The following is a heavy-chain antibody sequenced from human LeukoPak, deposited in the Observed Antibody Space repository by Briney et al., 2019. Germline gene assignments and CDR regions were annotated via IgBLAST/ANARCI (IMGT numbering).Heavy chain of an antibody. Sequence: ASVKVSCKASGYTFTGYYMHWVRQAPGQRLEWIGWINPNSGGTNYAQKFQGRVTMTRDTSISTAYMELSRLRSDDTAVYYCARVQYQLLFGWFDPWGQGTLVTVSS. CDR3: ARVQYQLLFGWFDP. D-gene: IGHD2-2*01. CDR2: INPNSGGT. V-gene: IGHV1-2*02. CDR1: GYTFTGYY. J-gene: IGHJ5*02.